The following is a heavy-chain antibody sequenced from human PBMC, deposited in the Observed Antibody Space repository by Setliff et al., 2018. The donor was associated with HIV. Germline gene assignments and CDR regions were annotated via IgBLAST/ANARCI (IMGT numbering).Heavy chain of an antibody. CDR1: GFTFDDYT. CDR2: IRWDGRST. D-gene: IGHD1-1*01. CDR3: AKSFHGGWNPGNLMDY. J-gene: IGHJ4*02. V-gene: IGHV3-43*01. Sequence: GESLKISCAASGFTFDDYTMHWVRQAPGKGLEWVSLIRWDGRSTYYADSMKDRFTISRDNSKNSLYLQMTSLRTEDTALYYCAKSFHGGWNPGNLMDYWGQGTLVTVSS.